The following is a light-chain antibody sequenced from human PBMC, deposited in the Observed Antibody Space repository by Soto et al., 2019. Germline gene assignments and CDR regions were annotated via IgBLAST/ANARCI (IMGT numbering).Light chain of an antibody. V-gene: IGLV2-14*01. CDR2: DVI. CDR1: SSDVGSYNY. J-gene: IGLJ2*01. CDR3: SSYTSSSTLEV. Sequence: QSALTQPASVSGSPGQSITISCIGTSSDVGSYNYVSWYQQHPGKAPKLMIYDVINRPSGVSNRFSGSKSGNTASLTISGLQAEDEADYYCSSYTSSSTLEVFGGGTKL.